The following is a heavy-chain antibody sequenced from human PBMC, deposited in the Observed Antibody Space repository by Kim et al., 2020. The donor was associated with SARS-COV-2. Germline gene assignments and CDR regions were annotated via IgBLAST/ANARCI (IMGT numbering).Heavy chain of an antibody. J-gene: IGHJ4*02. CDR2: FDPEYGET. V-gene: IGHV1-24*01. D-gene: IGHD4-17*01. CDR1: GYTHTELS. CDR3: ATDDDYGDGFLDY. Sequence: ASVKVSCKVSGYTHTELSMHWVRQAPGKGLEWMGGFDPEYGETIYAQKFQGRVTMTEDTSTDTAYMELSSLRSEDTAVYYCATDDDYGDGFLDYWGQGTLVTVSS.